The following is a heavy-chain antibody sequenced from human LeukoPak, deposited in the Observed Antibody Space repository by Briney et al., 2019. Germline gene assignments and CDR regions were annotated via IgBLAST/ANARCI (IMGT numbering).Heavy chain of an antibody. CDR1: GGSINNCY. Sequence: SETLSLSCTVSGGSINNCYWSWIRQPPGKGMEDIGHIYYSGFTNYNPSLKSRVTMSVDTSKNQFSLKLSSVTTADTAVYYCARGRQYCTNGVCPTDYWGQGTLVTVSS. D-gene: IGHD2-8*01. CDR3: ARGRQYCTNGVCPTDY. V-gene: IGHV4-59*01. J-gene: IGHJ4*02. CDR2: IYYSGFT.